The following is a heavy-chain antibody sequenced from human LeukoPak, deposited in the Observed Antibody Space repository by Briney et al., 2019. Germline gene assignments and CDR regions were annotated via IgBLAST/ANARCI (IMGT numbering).Heavy chain of an antibody. Sequence: SETLSLTCAVSGDSFSSHYWTWIRQPPGRGLEWIGYISYIGTTNYNPSLKSRVTISIDTSKNQFSLKLSSETTADTAVYYCARDLVTVTKGFDIWGLGTMVSVSS. V-gene: IGHV4-59*11. J-gene: IGHJ3*02. CDR3: ARDLVTVTKGFDI. CDR1: GDSFSSHY. CDR2: ISYIGTT. D-gene: IGHD4-17*01.